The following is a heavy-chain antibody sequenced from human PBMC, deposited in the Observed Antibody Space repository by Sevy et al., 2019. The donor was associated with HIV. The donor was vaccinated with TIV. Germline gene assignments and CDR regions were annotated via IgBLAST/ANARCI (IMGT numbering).Heavy chain of an antibody. Sequence: GGSLRISCAASGFTFSGYAMSWVRQAPGKGLEWVSLITGSGSKTYYADSVKGRFTISRDNSKNTVNLQMNSLRVEDTAIYYCAKETWGLFDPRGQGILVTVSS. V-gene: IGHV3-23*01. J-gene: IGHJ5*02. CDR2: ITGSGSKT. CDR1: GFTFSGYA. CDR3: AKETWGLFDP. D-gene: IGHD7-27*01.